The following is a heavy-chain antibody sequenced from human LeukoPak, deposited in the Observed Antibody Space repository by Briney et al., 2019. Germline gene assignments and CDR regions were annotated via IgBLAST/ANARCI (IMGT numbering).Heavy chain of an antibody. Sequence: GGSLRLSCAASGFTFSNYGMHWVRQAPGKGLERVAVVWSDGNNKYYADSVRGRFTISRDNSKNTLHLQMNSLRAEDTAVYYCARDRTYSSSPDRYCHFNYWGQGTLVTVSS. CDR3: ARDRTYSSSPDRYCHFNY. J-gene: IGHJ4*02. CDR2: VWSDGNNK. V-gene: IGHV3-33*01. CDR1: GFTFSNYG. D-gene: IGHD6-6*01.